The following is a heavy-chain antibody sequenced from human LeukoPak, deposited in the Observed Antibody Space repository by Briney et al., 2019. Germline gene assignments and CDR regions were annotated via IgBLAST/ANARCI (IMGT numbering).Heavy chain of an antibody. CDR3: ARDTANWFDP. CDR2: IYYSGST. CDR1: GGSISSSSYY. Sequence: SETLSLTCTVSGGSISSSSYYWGWIRQPPGKGLEWIGSIYYSGSTYYNPSLKSRVTISVDTSKNQFSLKLSSVTAADTAVYYCARDTANWFDPWGQGTLVTVSS. J-gene: IGHJ5*02. D-gene: IGHD4-17*01. V-gene: IGHV4-39*07.